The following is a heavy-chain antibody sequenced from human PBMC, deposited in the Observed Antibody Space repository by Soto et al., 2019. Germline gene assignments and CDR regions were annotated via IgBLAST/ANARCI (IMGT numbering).Heavy chain of an antibody. V-gene: IGHV4-4*02. CDR2: IYHSGST. CDR3: ARAFGGRGIAVFGCCSYGMDV. Sequence: SETLSLTCAVSGGSISSSNWWSWVRQPPGQGLEWIGEIYHSGSTNYNTSLKCRVTISVDKSKNQFSLKLSSVTAADTAVYYCARAFGGRGIAVFGCCSYGMDVWVQGTTVTVSS. D-gene: IGHD6-19*01. CDR1: GGSISSSNW. J-gene: IGHJ6*02.